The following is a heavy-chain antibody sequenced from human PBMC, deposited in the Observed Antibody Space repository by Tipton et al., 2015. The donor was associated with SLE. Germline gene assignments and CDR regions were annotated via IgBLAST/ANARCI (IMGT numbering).Heavy chain of an antibody. CDR2: INHSGST. D-gene: IGHD2-15*01. CDR3: ARPRYCSGGSCRYYFVS. CDR1: GGSFSGYY. J-gene: IGHJ4*02. V-gene: IGHV4-34*01. Sequence: GLVKPSETLSLTCAVYGGSFSGYYWSWIRQPPGKGLEWIGVINHSGSTNYNPSLKSRVTISVDTSKTQFSLNLSSLTAADTAVYYCARPRYCSGGSCRYYFVSWGQGTLVTFSS.